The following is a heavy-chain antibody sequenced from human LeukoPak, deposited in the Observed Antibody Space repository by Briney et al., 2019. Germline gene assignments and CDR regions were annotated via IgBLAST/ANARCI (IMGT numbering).Heavy chain of an antibody. CDR1: GFTFSGYS. Sequence: GGSLRLSCAASGFTFSGYSMNWVRQAPGKGLEWVSSISSTSSYIYYADSVKGRFTISRDNAKNSLYLQMNSLRAEDTAVYYCARGGRSGYSSSWYYLFDYWGQGTLVTVSS. J-gene: IGHJ4*02. D-gene: IGHD6-13*01. V-gene: IGHV3-21*01. CDR2: ISSTSSYI. CDR3: ARGGRSGYSSSWYYLFDY.